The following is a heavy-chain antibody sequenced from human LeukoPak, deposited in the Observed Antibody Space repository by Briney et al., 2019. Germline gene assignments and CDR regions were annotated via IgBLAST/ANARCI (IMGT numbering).Heavy chain of an antibody. J-gene: IGHJ4*02. CDR1: GFTFSSYS. Sequence: GGSLRLSCAVSGFTFSSYSMSWVRQAPGKGLEWVSSISSSGTYKYYADSVKGRFTISRNNAKNSLYLQMNSLRAEDTAVYYCAKGKDSVAGATNDYWGQGTLVTVSS. V-gene: IGHV3-21*01. D-gene: IGHD6-19*01. CDR2: ISSSGTYK. CDR3: AKGKDSVAGATNDY.